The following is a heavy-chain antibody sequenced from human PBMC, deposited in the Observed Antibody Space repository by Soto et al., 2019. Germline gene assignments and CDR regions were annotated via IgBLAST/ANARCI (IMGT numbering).Heavy chain of an antibody. D-gene: IGHD6-19*01. CDR3: AKDKLAVAVAAPFDY. J-gene: IGHJ4*02. CDR1: GFTFSSYG. V-gene: IGHV3-30*18. CDR2: ISYDGSNK. Sequence: GGSLRLSCAASGFTFSSYGRHWVRQAPGKGLEWVAVISYDGSNKYYADSVKGRFTISRDNSKNTLYLQMNSLRAEDTAVYYCAKDKLAVAVAAPFDYWGQGTLVTVSS.